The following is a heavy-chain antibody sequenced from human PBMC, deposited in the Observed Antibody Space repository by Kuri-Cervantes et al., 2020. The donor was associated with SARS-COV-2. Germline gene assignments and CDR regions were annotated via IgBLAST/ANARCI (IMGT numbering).Heavy chain of an antibody. V-gene: IGHV1-46*03. D-gene: IGHD2-15*01. CDR2: INPAGGDT. CDR1: GYTFINYY. J-gene: IGHJ6*02. Sequence: ASVKVSCKVSGYTFINYYMHWVRQAPGQGLEWMGMINPAGGDTNYAQKFQGRVTMTRDTSTRTVYMELTSLRPEDTAIYYCTRAGDIVVVPYYGMDVWGQGTTVTVSS. CDR3: TRAGDIVVVPYYGMDV.